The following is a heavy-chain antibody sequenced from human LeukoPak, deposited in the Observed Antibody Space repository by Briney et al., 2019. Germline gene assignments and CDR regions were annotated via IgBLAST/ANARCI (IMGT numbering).Heavy chain of an antibody. Sequence: SETLSLTCTVSGGSISSGGYYWSWIRQPPGKGLEWIGEINHSGSTNYNPSLKSRVTISVDTSKNQFSLKLSSVTAADTAVYYCARRIVVVPAALESWFDPWGQGTLVTVSS. J-gene: IGHJ5*02. CDR3: ARRIVVVPAALESWFDP. V-gene: IGHV4-39*07. CDR1: GGSISSGGYY. D-gene: IGHD2-2*01. CDR2: INHSGST.